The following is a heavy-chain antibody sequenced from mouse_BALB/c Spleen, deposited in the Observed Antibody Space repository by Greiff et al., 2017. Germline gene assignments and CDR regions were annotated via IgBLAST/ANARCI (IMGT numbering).Heavy chain of an antibody. V-gene: IGHV3-2*02. D-gene: IGHD1-1*01. CDR2: ISYSGST. CDR1: GYSITSDYA. J-gene: IGHJ3*01. CDR3: ASLYCGSSYSWCAY. Sequence: VQLQQSGPGLVKPSQSLSLTCTVTGYSITSDYAWNWIRQFPGNKLEWMGYISYSGSTSYNPSLKSRISITRDTSKNQFFLQLNSVTTEDTATYYCASLYCGSSYSWCAYWGQGTLVTVSA.